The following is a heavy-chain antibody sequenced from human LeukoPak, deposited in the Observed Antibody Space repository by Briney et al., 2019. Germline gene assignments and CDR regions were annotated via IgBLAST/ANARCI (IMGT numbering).Heavy chain of an antibody. CDR2: ISPNSGGT. V-gene: IGHV1-2*02. D-gene: IGHD5-18*01. Sequence: ASVKVSCKASGYTFTGYYMHWVRQAPGQGLEWMGWISPNSGGTNYAQKFQGRVTMTRDTSISTAYMELSRLRSDDTAVYYCARGIGYSYGDFDYWGQGTLVTVSS. CDR1: GYTFTGYY. J-gene: IGHJ4*02. CDR3: ARGIGYSYGDFDY.